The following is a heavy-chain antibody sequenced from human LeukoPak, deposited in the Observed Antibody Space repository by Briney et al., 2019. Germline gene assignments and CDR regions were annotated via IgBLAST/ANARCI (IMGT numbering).Heavy chain of an antibody. CDR2: ISGSGGST. CDR3: AKDRASYNVRSGYYANDI. CDR1: GFTFSDYY. V-gene: IGHV3-23*01. D-gene: IGHD3-3*01. J-gene: IGHJ4*02. Sequence: GGNLRFYCAASGFTFSDYYMSWARQAPGKGLEWVSTISGSGGSTYYADSVKGRFTIARDNSKNTLYLQMNSLRAEDTAVYYCAKDRASYNVRSGYYANDIWGQGALVTVAS.